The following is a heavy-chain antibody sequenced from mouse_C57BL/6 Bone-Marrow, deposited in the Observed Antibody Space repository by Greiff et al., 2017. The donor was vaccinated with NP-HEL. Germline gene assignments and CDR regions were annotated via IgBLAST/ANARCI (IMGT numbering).Heavy chain of an antibody. V-gene: IGHV5-12*01. CDR2: ISNGGGST. CDR1: GFTFSDYY. Sequence: EVMLVESGGGLVQPGGSLKLSCAASGFTFSDYYMYWVRQTPEKRLEWVAYISNGGGSTYYPDTVKGRFTISRDNATNTLYLQMSRLKSEDTAMYYCAREEAIYGNYGGNAMDYWGQGTSVTVSS. D-gene: IGHD2-1*01. CDR3: AREEAIYGNYGGNAMDY. J-gene: IGHJ4*01.